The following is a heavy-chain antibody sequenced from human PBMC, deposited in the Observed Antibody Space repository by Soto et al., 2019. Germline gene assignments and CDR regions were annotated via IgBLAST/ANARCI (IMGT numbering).Heavy chain of an antibody. V-gene: IGHV3-30*18. CDR3: AKDPRYDFWSGYLKH. CDR2: ISYDGSNK. Sequence: QVQLVESGGGVVQPGRSLRLSCAASGFTFSSYGMHWVRQAPGKGLEWVAVISYDGSNKYYADSVKGRFTISRDNSKNTLYLQMNRLRAVDTAVYYCAKDPRYDFWSGYLKHWGQGTLVTVSS. J-gene: IGHJ1*01. CDR1: GFTFSSYG. D-gene: IGHD3-3*01.